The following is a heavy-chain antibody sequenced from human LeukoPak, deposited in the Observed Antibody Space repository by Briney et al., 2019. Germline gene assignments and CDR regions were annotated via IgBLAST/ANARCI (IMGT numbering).Heavy chain of an antibody. V-gene: IGHV3-23*01. CDR2: ISGSGGST. CDR1: GFTFSSYA. CDR3: AKALYYDSSGYYLDGPFDY. D-gene: IGHD3-22*01. Sequence: PGGSLRLSCAASGFTFSSYAMSWVRQAPGKGLEWVSAISGSGGSTYYADSVKGRFTISRDNSKNTLYLQMNSLRAEDTAVYYCAKALYYDSSGYYLDGPFDYWGQGTLVTVSS. J-gene: IGHJ4*02.